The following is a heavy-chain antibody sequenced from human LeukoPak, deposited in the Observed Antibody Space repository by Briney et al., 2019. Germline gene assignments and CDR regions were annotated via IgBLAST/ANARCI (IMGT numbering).Heavy chain of an antibody. CDR1: GDSVSSNSAA. Sequence: SQTLSLTFAIFGDSVSSNSAAWNWIRQSPSRGLEWLGSTYYRSKWYNDYAVSVKSQITNNPDTSKNQFSQQLNSVTPEDTAVYYCARDQSGSYPRVWFDHWGQGTLVTVSS. CDR3: ARDQSGSYPRVWFDH. CDR2: TYYRSKWYN. V-gene: IGHV6-1*01. J-gene: IGHJ5*02. D-gene: IGHD1-26*01.